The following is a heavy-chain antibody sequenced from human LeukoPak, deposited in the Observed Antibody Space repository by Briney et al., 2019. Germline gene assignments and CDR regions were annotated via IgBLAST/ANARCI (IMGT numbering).Heavy chain of an antibody. CDR2: ISYDGSTK. CDR1: GFAFSTYP. D-gene: IGHD4-11*01. J-gene: IGHJ6*03. CDR3: AKDKGDYKNYAGMGD. Sequence: GGSLRLSCAASGFAFSTYPMHWVRQAPGKGLEWVALISYDGSTKYYADSVKGRFTISRDSSENTLYLQMDSLTVEDTATYHCAKDKGDYKNYAGMGDWGKGTTVTVSS. V-gene: IGHV3-30*01.